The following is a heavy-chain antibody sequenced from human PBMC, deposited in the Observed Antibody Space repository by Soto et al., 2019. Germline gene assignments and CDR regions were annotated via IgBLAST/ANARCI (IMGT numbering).Heavy chain of an antibody. Sequence: VSSVNVSFKDCGYTFRCYGISWVRQAPGQGLEWMGWISAYNGNTNYAQKLQGRVTMTTDTSTSTAYMELRSLRSDDTALYYCARDHPVGFDAFDIWGQGTMVTVSS. CDR2: ISAYNGNT. V-gene: IGHV1-18*04. CDR3: ARDHPVGFDAFDI. J-gene: IGHJ3*02. CDR1: GYTFRCYG.